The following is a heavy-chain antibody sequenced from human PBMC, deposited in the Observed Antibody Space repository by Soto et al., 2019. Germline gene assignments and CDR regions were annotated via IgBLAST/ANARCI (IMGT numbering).Heavy chain of an antibody. V-gene: IGHV3-23*01. Sequence: GGSLRLSCAASGFTFSSYAMSWVRQAPGKGLEWVSAFRGDGTGAHYADSVKGRFTISRDNSKNTLYLHMNSLRAEDTAVYYCVRGRYGSEIHWGQGTKVTVSS. CDR3: VRGRYGSEIH. CDR2: FRGDGTGA. CDR1: GFTFSSYA. D-gene: IGHD3-10*01. J-gene: IGHJ4*02.